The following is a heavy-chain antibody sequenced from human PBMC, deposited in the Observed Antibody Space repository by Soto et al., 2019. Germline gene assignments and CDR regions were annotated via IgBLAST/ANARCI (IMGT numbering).Heavy chain of an antibody. V-gene: IGHV1-2*04. J-gene: IGHJ6*02. Sequence: QVQLVQSGAEVKKPGASVKVSCKASGYTFTGYYMHWVRQAPGQGLEWMGWINPNSGGTNYAQKFQGWVTMTRDTSISTAYMELSRLRSDDTAVYYCARGRYCSSTSCYASFYYGMDVWGQGTTVTVSS. CDR1: GYTFTGYY. CDR2: INPNSGGT. CDR3: ARGRYCSSTSCYASFYYGMDV. D-gene: IGHD2-2*01.